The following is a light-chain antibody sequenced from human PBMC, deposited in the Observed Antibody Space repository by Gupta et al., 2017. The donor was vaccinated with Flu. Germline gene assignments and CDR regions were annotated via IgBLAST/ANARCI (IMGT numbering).Light chain of an antibody. V-gene: IGKV1-9*01. J-gene: IGKJ5*01. CDR2: AAS. CDR3: QQLNSYLT. Sequence: DIQLTQSPSFLSASVGDRVTITCRASRGISSYLAWYQQKPGKAPKLLIYAASTLQSGVPSRFSVSGSGTEFTLTISSLQPEDFATYYCQQLNSYLTFGQGTRLEIK. CDR1: RGISSY.